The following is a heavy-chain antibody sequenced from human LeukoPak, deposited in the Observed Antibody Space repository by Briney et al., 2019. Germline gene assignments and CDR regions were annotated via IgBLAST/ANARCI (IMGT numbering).Heavy chain of an antibody. D-gene: IGHD2-8*01. Sequence: GGSLRLSCAASGFTFSNYWMSWVRQAPGKGLEWVANIKQDGCETYYVDSVKGRFTISRDNAKNSLFLQMNSLTAEDTAVYYCARKGGTRGPLNYWGQGTLVTVSS. J-gene: IGHJ4*02. V-gene: IGHV3-7*01. CDR2: IKQDGCET. CDR1: GFTFSNYW. CDR3: ARKGGTRGPLNY.